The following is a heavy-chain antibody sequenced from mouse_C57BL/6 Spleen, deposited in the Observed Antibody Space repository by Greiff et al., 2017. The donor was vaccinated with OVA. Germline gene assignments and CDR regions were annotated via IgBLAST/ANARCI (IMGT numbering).Heavy chain of an antibody. CDR3: ARSGGYYGSSYVDY. V-gene: IGHV1-69*01. J-gene: IGHJ2*01. D-gene: IGHD1-1*01. CDR2: IDPSDSYT. CDR1: GYTFTSYW. Sequence: QVQLQQSGAELVKPGASVKLSCKASGYTFTSYWMHWVKQRPGQGLEWIGEIDPSDSYTNYNQKFKGKSTLTVDKSSSTAYMQLSSLTSEDSAVYYCARSGGYYGSSYVDYWGQGTTLTVSS.